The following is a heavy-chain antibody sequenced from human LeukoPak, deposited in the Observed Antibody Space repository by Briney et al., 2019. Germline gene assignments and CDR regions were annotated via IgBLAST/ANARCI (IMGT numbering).Heavy chain of an antibody. CDR2: ISTTSSYI. V-gene: IGHV3-21*01. D-gene: IGHD5-12*01. Sequence: KSGGSLRLSCAASGFDFSTYAMNWVRQAPGKGLEWVSSISTTSSYIFYADSLKGRFTISRDNAKNSVYLQMNSLRPEDTAVYYCSRDRLGGLDYWGQGTLVTVSS. J-gene: IGHJ4*02. CDR3: SRDRLGGLDY. CDR1: GFDFSTYA.